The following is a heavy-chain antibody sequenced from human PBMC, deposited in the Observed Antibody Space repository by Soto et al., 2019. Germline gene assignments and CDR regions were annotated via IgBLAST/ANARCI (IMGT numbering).Heavy chain of an antibody. CDR1: GFTFSTYA. J-gene: IGHJ4*02. CDR3: ARGGDFRK. D-gene: IGHD3-3*01. V-gene: IGHV3-23*01. Sequence: EVQLLESGGGLVQPGGSLRLSCAASGFTFSTYAMNWVRQAPGKGLQWVSTINPSGCATYYADSLKGRFTIYRDKSKNSLRPQMDSLRAEDSAVYYCARGGDFRKWGQGTLVTVSS. CDR2: INPSGCAT.